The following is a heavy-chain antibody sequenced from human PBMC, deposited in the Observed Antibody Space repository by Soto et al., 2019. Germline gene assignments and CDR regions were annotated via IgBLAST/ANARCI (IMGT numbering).Heavy chain of an antibody. J-gene: IGHJ6*02. D-gene: IGHD3-22*01. CDR1: GGSISSSNW. Sequence: QVQLQESGPGLVKPSGTLSLTCAVSGGSISSSNWWSWVRQPPGKGLEWIGEIYHSGSTNYNPSLQSRVTISVDKSKNQFSLKLSSVTAADTAVYYCARLRSYYYDSSGYYSLYGMDVWGQGTTVTVSS. CDR2: IYHSGST. V-gene: IGHV4-4*02. CDR3: ARLRSYYYDSSGYYSLYGMDV.